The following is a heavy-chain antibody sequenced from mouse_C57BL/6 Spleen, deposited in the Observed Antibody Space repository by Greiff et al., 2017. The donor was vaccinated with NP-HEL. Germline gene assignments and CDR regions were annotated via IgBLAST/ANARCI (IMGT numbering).Heavy chain of an antibody. J-gene: IGHJ4*01. V-gene: IGHV1-61*01. CDR1: GYTFTSYW. CDR3: ARILGNYAMDY. CDR2: IYPSDSET. D-gene: IGHD4-1*01. Sequence: QVQLQQPGAELVKPGASVKMSCKASGYTFTSYWITWVKQRPGQGLEWIGNIYPSDSETHYNQKFKDKATLTVDKSSSTAYMQLSSLTSEDSAVYYCARILGNYAMDYWGQGTSVTVSS.